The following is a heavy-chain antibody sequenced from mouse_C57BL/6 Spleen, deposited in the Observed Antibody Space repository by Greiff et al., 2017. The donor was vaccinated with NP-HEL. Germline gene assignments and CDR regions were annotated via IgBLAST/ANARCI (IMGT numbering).Heavy chain of an antibody. CDR1: GYTFTSYW. CDR2: IHPNSGST. Sequence: VQLQQSGAELVKPGASVKLSCKASGYTFTSYWMHWVKQRPGQGLEWIGMIHPNSGSTNYNEKFKSKATLTVDKSSSTAYMQLSSLTSEDSAVYYCASYYDGYDWYFDVWGTGTTVTVSS. J-gene: IGHJ1*03. V-gene: IGHV1-64*01. CDR3: ASYYDGYDWYFDV. D-gene: IGHD2-3*01.